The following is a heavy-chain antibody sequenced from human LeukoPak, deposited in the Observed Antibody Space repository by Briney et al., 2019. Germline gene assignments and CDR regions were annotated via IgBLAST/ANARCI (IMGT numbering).Heavy chain of an antibody. V-gene: IGHV3-23*01. J-gene: IGHJ3*02. CDR1: GGSISSYY. CDR3: AKGITGTTRGAFDI. D-gene: IGHD1-20*01. CDR2: ISASGGST. Sequence: ETLSLTCTVSGGSISSYYWSWIRQAPGKGLEWVSGISASGGSTYYADSVKGRFTISRDNSKNTLYLQMNSLRAEDTAIYYCAKGITGTTRGAFDIWGQGTMVTVSS.